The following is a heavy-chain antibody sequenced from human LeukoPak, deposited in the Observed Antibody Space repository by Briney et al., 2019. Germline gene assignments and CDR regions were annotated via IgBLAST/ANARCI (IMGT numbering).Heavy chain of an antibody. D-gene: IGHD3-9*01. CDR2: ISPMLGIP. CDR1: GGTLSNSA. Sequence: SVKVSCKASGGTLSNSAISWMRLAPGQELDWMGRISPMLGIPTYAQKFRGRVTITADKSTSTAYMELSSLRSEDTAVYYCASPSPFDLGDWLLFRYRKEADAFDIWGQGTMVTVSS. CDR3: ASPSPFDLGDWLLFRYRKEADAFDI. V-gene: IGHV1-69*04. J-gene: IGHJ3*02.